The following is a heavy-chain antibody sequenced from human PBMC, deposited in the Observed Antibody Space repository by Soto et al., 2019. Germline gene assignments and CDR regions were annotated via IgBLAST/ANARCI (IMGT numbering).Heavy chain of an antibody. CDR3: AREGYAYGLDF. J-gene: IGHJ4*02. Sequence: EEQLVQTGGGLIKPGGSLSLSCAASGLSVSDKYMSWVRQAPGKGLEWVSLTYTGGNSYFTDFVKGRFIVSRDISKNTLFLHMNSLAAEDTAVYYCAREGYAYGLDFWGQGSLVTVSS. V-gene: IGHV3-53*02. CDR2: TYTGGNS. D-gene: IGHD3-10*01. CDR1: GLSVSDKY.